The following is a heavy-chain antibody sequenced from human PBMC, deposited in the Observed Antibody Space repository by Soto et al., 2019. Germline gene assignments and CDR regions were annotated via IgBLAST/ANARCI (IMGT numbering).Heavy chain of an antibody. D-gene: IGHD3-22*01. J-gene: IGHJ3*02. CDR3: ARARYYYDSSGYQKGDAFDI. CDR2: IYHSGST. CDR1: GGSISSSNW. V-gene: IGHV4-4*02. Sequence: QVQLQESGPGLVKPSGTLSLTCAVSGGSISSSNWWSWVRQPPGKGLEWIGEIYHSGSTNCNPSRKSRVTISVDKSKNQFSLKLSSVTAADTAVYYCARARYYYDSSGYQKGDAFDIWGQGTMVTVSS.